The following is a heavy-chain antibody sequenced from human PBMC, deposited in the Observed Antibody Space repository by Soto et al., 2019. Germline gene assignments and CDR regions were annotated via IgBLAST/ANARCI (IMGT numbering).Heavy chain of an antibody. J-gene: IGHJ4*02. D-gene: IGHD7-27*01. CDR2: IIPIFGTA. CDR1: GGTFSSYA. V-gene: IGHV1-69*12. CDR3: CAGLGMGYCDY. Sequence: QVQLVQSGAEVKKPGSSVKVSCKASGGTFSSYAISWVQHAPAQGLVWMGGIIPIFGTANYAQKFQGRVTITADESTSTGYMELSSLRSEDTAVYYCCAGLGMGYCDYWCQGTLVTVSS.